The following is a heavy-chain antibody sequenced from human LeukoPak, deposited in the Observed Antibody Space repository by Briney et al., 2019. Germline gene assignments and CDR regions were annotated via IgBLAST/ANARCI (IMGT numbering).Heavy chain of an antibody. CDR3: ARSTGQGGPYYFGS. CDR2: ISGGSTYI. D-gene: IGHD1-1*01. V-gene: IGHV3-21*06. J-gene: IGHJ4*02. Sequence: GGSLRLSCAASGFTFETYSMNWIRQAPGKGLQWVASISGGSTYIYYPDAMRGRFTISRDNAKNSVFLQVNNLRGDDTAVYYCARSTGQGGPYYFGSWGQGTLVIVAS. CDR1: GFTFETYS.